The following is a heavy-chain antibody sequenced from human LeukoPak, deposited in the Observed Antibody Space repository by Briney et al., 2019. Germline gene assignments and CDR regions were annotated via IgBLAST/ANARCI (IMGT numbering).Heavy chain of an antibody. CDR3: AKDQFSSGFEYFQH. CDR2: ISYDGSNK. Sequence: GGSLRLSCAASGFTFSSYGMHWVRQAPGKGLEWVAVISYDGSNKYYADSVKGRFTISRDNSKNTLYLQMNSLRPEDTAVYYCAKDQFSSGFEYFQHWGQGTLVTVSS. D-gene: IGHD6-19*01. V-gene: IGHV3-30*18. J-gene: IGHJ1*01. CDR1: GFTFSSYG.